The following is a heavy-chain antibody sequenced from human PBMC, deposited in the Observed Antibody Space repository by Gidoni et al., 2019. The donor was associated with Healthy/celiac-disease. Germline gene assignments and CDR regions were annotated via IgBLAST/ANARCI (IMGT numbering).Heavy chain of an antibody. CDR2: IWYDGSNK. D-gene: IGHD6-13*01. J-gene: IGHJ4*02. Sequence: QVQLVESGGGVVQPGRSLRLSWAASGFTFSSYGMHWVRQSPGKGLEWVSVIWYDGSNKYYADSVKGRFTISRDNSKNTLYLQMNSLRAEDTAVYYCAREGYSSSWFDYWGQGTLVTVSS. CDR3: AREGYSSSWFDY. V-gene: IGHV3-33*01. CDR1: GFTFSSYG.